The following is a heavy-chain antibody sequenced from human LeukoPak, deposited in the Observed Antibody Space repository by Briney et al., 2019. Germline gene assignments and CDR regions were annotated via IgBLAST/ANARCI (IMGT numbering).Heavy chain of an antibody. CDR3: ARDQTAMVLDY. D-gene: IGHD5-18*01. Sequence: SETLSLTCAVYGGSFSGYYWSWIRQPPGKGLEWIGYIYYSGSTNYNPSLKSRVTISVDTSKNQFSLKLSSVTAADTAVYYCARDQTAMVLDYWGQGTLVTVSS. CDR1: GGSFSGYY. CDR2: IYYSGST. V-gene: IGHV4-59*01. J-gene: IGHJ4*02.